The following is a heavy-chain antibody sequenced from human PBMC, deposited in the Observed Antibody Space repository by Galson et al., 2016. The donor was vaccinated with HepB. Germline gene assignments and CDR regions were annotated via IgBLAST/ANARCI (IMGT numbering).Heavy chain of an antibody. V-gene: IGHV3-74*01. CDR3: ASSVRGSGIPPGGY. D-gene: IGHD3-10*01. Sequence: SLRLSCAASGFTFSTYWMHWVRQAPGKGLVWVSRINSDGSSTGFADSVKGRFTISRDNAKNTLYLETNILRAEDTAVYYCASSVRGSGIPPGGYWGQGTLVTVSS. CDR2: INSDGSST. CDR1: GFTFSTYW. J-gene: IGHJ4*02.